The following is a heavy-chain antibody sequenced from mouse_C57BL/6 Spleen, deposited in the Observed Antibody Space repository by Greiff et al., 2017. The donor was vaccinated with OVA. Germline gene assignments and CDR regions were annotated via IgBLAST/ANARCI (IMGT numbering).Heavy chain of an antibody. CDR3: ARRPPTTVVAHYYAMDY. V-gene: IGHV1-80*01. CDR1: GYAFSSYW. J-gene: IGHJ4*01. D-gene: IGHD1-1*01. CDR2: IYPGDGDT. Sequence: QVQLQQSGAELVKPGASVKISCKASGYAFSSYWMNWVKQRPGKGLEWIGQIYPGDGDTNYNGKFKGKATLTADKSSSTAYMQLSSLTSEDSAVYFCARRPPTTVVAHYYAMDYWGQGTSVTVSS.